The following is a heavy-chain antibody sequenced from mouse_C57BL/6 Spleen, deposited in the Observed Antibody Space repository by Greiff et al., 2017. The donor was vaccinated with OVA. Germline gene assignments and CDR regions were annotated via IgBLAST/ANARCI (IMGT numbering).Heavy chain of an antibody. D-gene: IGHD1-1*01. V-gene: IGHV1-4*01. CDR3: ATYYGSSYGYFEY. CDR1: GYTFTSYT. J-gene: IGHJ2*01. CDR2: INPSSGYT. Sequence: VQLQQSGAELARPGASVKMSCKASGYTFTSYTMHWVKQRPGQGLEWIGSINPSSGYTKYNQKFKDKATLTADKSYSTAYMQLSSLTSEDSAVYYCATYYGSSYGYFEYWGKGTTLTVSA.